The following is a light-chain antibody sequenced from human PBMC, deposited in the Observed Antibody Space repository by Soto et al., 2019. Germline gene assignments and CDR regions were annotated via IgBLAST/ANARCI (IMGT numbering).Light chain of an antibody. J-gene: IGKJ1*01. Sequence: IQLTQSPSTLSASVGDRATIPCPASQGINSYLAWYQQKPGKAPKLLIYAASTLQSGVPSRFSGSGSGTEFTLTISSLQPDDFATYYCQHYNSYSEAFGQGTKVDIK. CDR1: QGINSY. V-gene: IGKV1-9*01. CDR3: QHYNSYSEA. CDR2: AAS.